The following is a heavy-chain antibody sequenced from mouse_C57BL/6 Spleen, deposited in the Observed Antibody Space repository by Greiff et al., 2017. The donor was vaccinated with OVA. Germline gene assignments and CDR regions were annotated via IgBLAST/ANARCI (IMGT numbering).Heavy chain of an antibody. CDR1: GFTFSSYA. D-gene: IGHD2-5*01. J-gene: IGHJ4*01. CDR3: TRGGGSNYDYAMDY. Sequence: EVQLVESGEGLVKPGGSLKLSCAASGFTFSSYAMSWVRQTPEKRLEWVAYISSGGDYIYYADTVKGRFTISRDNARNTLYLQMSSLKSEDTAMYYCTRGGGSNYDYAMDYWGQGTSVTVSS. V-gene: IGHV5-9-1*02. CDR2: ISSGGDYI.